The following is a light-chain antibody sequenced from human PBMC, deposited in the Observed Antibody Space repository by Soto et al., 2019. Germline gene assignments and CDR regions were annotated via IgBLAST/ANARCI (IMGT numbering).Light chain of an antibody. CDR1: SSNIGAGYD. Sequence: QSVLTQPPPVSRAPGQRVTISCTGSSSNIGAGYDVHWYQQLPGTAPKLLIYDNTNRPSGVPDRFSGSKSGTSASLAITGLQAEDEADYYCQSYDRSLSGSRVFGTGTKVTVL. J-gene: IGLJ1*01. CDR3: QSYDRSLSGSRV. CDR2: DNT. V-gene: IGLV1-40*01.